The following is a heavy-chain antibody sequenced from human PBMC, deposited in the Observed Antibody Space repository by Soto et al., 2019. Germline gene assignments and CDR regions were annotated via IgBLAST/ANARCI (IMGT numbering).Heavy chain of an antibody. CDR3: AMGGRQWLVASDFNC. J-gene: IGHJ4*02. Sequence: VQLVESGGGVVQPGRSLRLSCAASGFTFSDYAMHWVRQAPGKGLEWVAVVSHDGRNTHYADTVKGRFTISRDTSKSRVSLEMTSLRAEDTAVYYCAMGGRQWLVASDFNCWGQGALVTV. D-gene: IGHD6-19*01. CDR2: VSHDGRNT. CDR1: GFTFSDYA. V-gene: IGHV3-30*03.